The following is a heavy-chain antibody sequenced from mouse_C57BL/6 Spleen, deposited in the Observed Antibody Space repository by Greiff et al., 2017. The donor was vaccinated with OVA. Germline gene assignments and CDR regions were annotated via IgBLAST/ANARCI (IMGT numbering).Heavy chain of an antibody. CDR3: ARHRGSGYVYYAMDY. V-gene: IGHV5-12*01. CDR2: ISNGGGST. Sequence: EVMLVESGGGLVQPGGSLKLSCAASGFTFSDYYMYWVRQTPEKRLEWVAYISNGGGSTYYPDTVKGRFTISRDNAKNTLYLQMSRLKSEDTAMYYCARHRGSGYVYYAMDYWGQGTSVTVSS. J-gene: IGHJ4*01. CDR1: GFTFSDYY. D-gene: IGHD3-2*02.